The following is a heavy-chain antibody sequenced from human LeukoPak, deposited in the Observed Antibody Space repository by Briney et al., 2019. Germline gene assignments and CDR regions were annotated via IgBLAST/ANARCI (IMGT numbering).Heavy chain of an antibody. V-gene: IGHV1-2*02. CDR3: ARGRDSGSPYDAFDI. D-gene: IGHD1-26*01. CDR2: INPNSGGT. J-gene: IGHJ3*02. CDR1: GYTFTGYY. Sequence: ASVKVSCKASGYTFTGYYMHWVRQAPGQGLEWMGWINPNSGGTNYAEKFQGRVTMTRGTSISTAYMELSRLRSDDTAVYYCARGRDSGSPYDAFDIWGQGTMVTVSS.